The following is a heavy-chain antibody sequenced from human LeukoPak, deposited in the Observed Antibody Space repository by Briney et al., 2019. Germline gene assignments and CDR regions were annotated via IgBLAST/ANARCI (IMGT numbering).Heavy chain of an antibody. CDR2: ISWNSGII. Sequence: GGSLRLSCAASGFTFDDYAMHWVRQAPGNGLEWVSGISWNSGIIAYADSVKGRFTISRDNAKNSLYLQMNSLRAEDTALYHCAKGILYDILTGPFDYWGQGTLVTVSS. CDR3: AKGILYDILTGPFDY. V-gene: IGHV3-9*01. D-gene: IGHD3-9*01. CDR1: GFTFDDYA. J-gene: IGHJ4*02.